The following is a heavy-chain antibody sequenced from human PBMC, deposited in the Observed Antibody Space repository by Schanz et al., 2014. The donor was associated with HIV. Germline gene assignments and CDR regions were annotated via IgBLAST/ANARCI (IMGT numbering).Heavy chain of an antibody. CDR1: GFTFRDYA. CDR3: ARVEGPPTFYYYYYGSDV. CDR2: ISYDRRHQ. V-gene: IGHV3-30*04. D-gene: IGHD4-4*01. J-gene: IGHJ6*02. Sequence: QVQLVESGGGVVQPGRSLRLSCAASGFTFRDYALHWVRQAPGKGLEWVAVISYDRRHQCYAESVKGRFTISRDNSKNTLFLQMNSLRAEDTAVYYCARVEGPPTFYYYYYGSDVWGQGTAVIVSS.